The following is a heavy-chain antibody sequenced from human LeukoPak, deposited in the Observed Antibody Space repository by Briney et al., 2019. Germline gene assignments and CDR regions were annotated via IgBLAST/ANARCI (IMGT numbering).Heavy chain of an antibody. V-gene: IGHV3-30*18. D-gene: IGHD3-22*01. CDR1: GFTFSSYG. J-gene: IGHJ4*02. CDR3: AKDSTYYYDSSGYPTGTYDY. Sequence: GGSLRLSCAASGFTFSSYGMHWVRQAPGKGLEWVAVISYDGSNKYYADSVKGRFTISRDNSKNTLYLQMNSLRAEDTAVYYCAKDSTYYYDSSGYPTGTYDYWGQGTLVTVSS. CDR2: ISYDGSNK.